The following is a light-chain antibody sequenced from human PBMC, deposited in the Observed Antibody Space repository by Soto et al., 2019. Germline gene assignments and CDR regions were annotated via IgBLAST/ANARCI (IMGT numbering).Light chain of an antibody. CDR1: QSVSSSY. V-gene: IGKV3-20*01. J-gene: IGKJ1*01. CDR2: AAS. CDR3: QQYGGSLTWT. Sequence: DIVLTQSPGTLSLSPGERATLSCRASQSVSSSYLALYQQKPGQAPRLLIYAASSRATGIPDSFSGSGSGTEFTLTISRLEPEDFAVYYCQQYGGSLTWTFGQGTKVEIK.